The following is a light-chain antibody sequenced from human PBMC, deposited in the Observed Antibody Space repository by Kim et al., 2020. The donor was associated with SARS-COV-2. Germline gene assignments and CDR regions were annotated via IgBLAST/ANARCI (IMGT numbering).Light chain of an antibody. V-gene: IGLV1-40*01. J-gene: IGLJ2*01. CDR3: QYYDNSLSGWRV. CDR2: GNG. CDR1: YYHIGAGYD. Sequence: VTISCTGSYYHIGAGYDARWYQQVPGMAPRRLIYGNGIRPSGVPDRFSGSKCGNSASLASTGLQTEDEADYYGQYYDNSLSGWRVFGGGTQLTVL.